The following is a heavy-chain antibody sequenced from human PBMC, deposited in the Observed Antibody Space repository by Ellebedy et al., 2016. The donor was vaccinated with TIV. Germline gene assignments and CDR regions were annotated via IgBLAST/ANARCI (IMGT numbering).Heavy chain of an antibody. CDR1: GGTFSSYA. V-gene: IGHV1-8*02. J-gene: IGHJ4*02. CDR3: ARGGSRLAGTIDY. D-gene: IGHD6-19*01. CDR2: MNPNSGNT. Sequence: ASVKVSCXASGGTFSSYAISWVRQATGQGLEWMGWMNPNSGNTGYAQKFQGRVTMTRNTSISTAYMELSSLRSEDTAVYYCARGGSRLAGTIDYWGQGTLVTVSS.